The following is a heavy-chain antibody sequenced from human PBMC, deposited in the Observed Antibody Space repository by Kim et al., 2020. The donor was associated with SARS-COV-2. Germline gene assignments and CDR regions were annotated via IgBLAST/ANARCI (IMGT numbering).Heavy chain of an antibody. J-gene: IGHJ6*02. D-gene: IGHD3-10*01. V-gene: IGHV3-9*01. CDR3: AKDRRFGGYYYYYGMDV. Sequence: GGSLRLSCAASGFTFDDYAMHWVRQAPGKGLEWVSGISWNSGSIGYADSVKGRFTISRDNAKNSLYLQMNSLRAEDTALYYCAKDRRFGGYYYYYGMDVWGQGTTVTVSS. CDR1: GFTFDDYA. CDR2: ISWNSGSI.